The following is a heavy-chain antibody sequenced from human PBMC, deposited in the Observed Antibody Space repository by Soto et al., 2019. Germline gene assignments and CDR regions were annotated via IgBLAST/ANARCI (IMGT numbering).Heavy chain of an antibody. J-gene: IGHJ4*02. V-gene: IGHV1-18*04. CDR1: GYPVTSYG. Sequence: QVHLVQSGAEVKKPGASVTISCKASGYPVTSYGFNWVRQAPGQGLQWIGRISAYNGNTEYAQNVQDRVTMTADTSMSTAYMELRGLRSDDTAVYFCARAIKRWEVHQYFDSWGQGTLLSVFS. CDR3: ARAIKRWEVHQYFDS. D-gene: IGHD1-26*01. CDR2: ISAYNGNT.